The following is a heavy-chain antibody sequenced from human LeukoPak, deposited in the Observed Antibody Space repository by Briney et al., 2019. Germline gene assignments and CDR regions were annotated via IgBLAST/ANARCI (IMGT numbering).Heavy chain of an antibody. CDR2: IYYSGST. Sequence: SETLSLTCTVSGGSISSDHWNWIRQPPGKGLEWIGCIYYSGSTYYNPSLKSRVTISVDMSKSQLSLRLTSVTAADTAVYYCAKKNDFDIWGQGTLVTVSS. V-gene: IGHV4-59*01. CDR1: GGSISSDH. CDR3: AKKNDFDI. D-gene: IGHD2/OR15-2a*01. J-gene: IGHJ3*02.